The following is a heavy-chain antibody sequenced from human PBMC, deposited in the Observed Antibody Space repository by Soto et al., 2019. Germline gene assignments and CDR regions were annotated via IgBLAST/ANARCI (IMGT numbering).Heavy chain of an antibody. J-gene: IGHJ4*02. D-gene: IGHD3-3*01. CDR2: IKEDGSET. V-gene: IGHV3-7*03. CDR3: ARAITLFGVIMEFDY. CDR1: GFSFSHYW. Sequence: VGSLRLSCAASGFSFSHYWMNWVRQAPGKGLEWVASIKEDGSETNYVDSVKGRFTLSRDNAKMSLYLQMNSLRAEDTALYYCARAITLFGVIMEFDYWGQGAQVTVSS.